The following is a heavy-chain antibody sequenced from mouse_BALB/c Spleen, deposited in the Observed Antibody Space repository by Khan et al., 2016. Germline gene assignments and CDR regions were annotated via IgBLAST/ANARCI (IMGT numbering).Heavy chain of an antibody. CDR2: IIYSGST. CDR3: ASDVPNYAMDY. CDR1: GYSITSDYA. Sequence: EVQLQESGPGLMKPSQSLSLTCTVTGYSITSDYAWNWIRQFPGNKLEWMGYIIYSGSTTYTPSLKSRISITRATSQNPFFLQLNSVTIEDTATYYCASDVPNYAMDYWGQGTSVTISS. J-gene: IGHJ4*01. V-gene: IGHV3-2*02. D-gene: IGHD2-3*01.